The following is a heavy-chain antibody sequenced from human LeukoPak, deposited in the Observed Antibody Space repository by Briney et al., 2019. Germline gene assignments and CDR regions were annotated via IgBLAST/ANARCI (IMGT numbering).Heavy chain of an antibody. CDR1: GFTFDDYA. D-gene: IGHD6-19*01. Sequence: PGGSLRLSCAASGFTFDDYAMHWVRQAPGKGLEWVSGISWNSGSIGYADSVKGRFTISRDNAKNSLCLQMNSLTAEDTAVYYCARIPRYSSGWSHDYWGQGTLVTVSS. J-gene: IGHJ4*02. V-gene: IGHV3-9*01. CDR3: ARIPRYSSGWSHDY. CDR2: ISWNSGSI.